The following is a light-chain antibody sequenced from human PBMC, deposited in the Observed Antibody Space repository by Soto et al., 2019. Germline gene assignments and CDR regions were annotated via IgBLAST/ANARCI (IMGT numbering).Light chain of an antibody. CDR3: QQSYSTPPWT. CDR1: QSISSY. Sequence: DIQMTQSPSSLSASVGDRVTITCRASQSISSYLNWYQQKPGKAPKLLIYAASRLQSGVPSRFSGSGSGTDFTLTISSLQPEDFATYDCQQSYSTPPWTFGQGTKVELK. V-gene: IGKV1-39*01. CDR2: AAS. J-gene: IGKJ1*01.